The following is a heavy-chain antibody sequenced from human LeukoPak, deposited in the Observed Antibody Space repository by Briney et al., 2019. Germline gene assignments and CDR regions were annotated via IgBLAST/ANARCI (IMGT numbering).Heavy chain of an antibody. CDR1: GFTFNGSA. V-gene: IGHV3-73*01. CDR3: TRRHYGDYVVDN. J-gene: IGHJ4*02. D-gene: IGHD4-17*01. CDR2: IRSKAHRYAT. Sequence: GGSLKLSCATSGFTFNGSALHWVRQASGQGLEWVGRIRSKAHRYATAYAASVKGRFTVSRDGSKNMAYLQMNSLKTEDTAIYYCTRRHYGDYVVDNWGQGTLVTVSS.